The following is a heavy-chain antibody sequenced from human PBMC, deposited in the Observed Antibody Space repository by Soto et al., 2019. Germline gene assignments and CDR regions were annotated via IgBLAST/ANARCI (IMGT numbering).Heavy chain of an antibody. Sequence: QITLKESGPTLVKPTQTLTLTCSFSGFSLSTTGVGVGWIRQSPGKALEWLAIIYWDNDKRYSPSLKSRVTITKDPSKHQVVLTVTNMDPVDTGTYYCARSLWFGELHWGQGALVTVSS. CDR3: ARSLWFGELH. V-gene: IGHV2-5*02. J-gene: IGHJ4*02. CDR1: GFSLSTTGVG. D-gene: IGHD3-10*01. CDR2: IYWDNDK.